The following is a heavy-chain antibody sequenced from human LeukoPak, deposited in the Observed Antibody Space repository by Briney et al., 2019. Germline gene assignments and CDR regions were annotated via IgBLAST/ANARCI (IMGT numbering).Heavy chain of an antibody. CDR2: ISAYNGNT. CDR3: ARVIGAIPQNWFDP. Sequence: ASVKVSCKASGYTFTSYGISWVRQAPGQGLEWMRWISAYNGNTNYAQKLQGRVTMTTDTSTSTAYMDLRSLRSDDTAVYYCARVIGAIPQNWFDPWGQGSLVTVSS. V-gene: IGHV1-18*01. CDR1: GYTFTSYG. J-gene: IGHJ5*02. D-gene: IGHD3-22*01.